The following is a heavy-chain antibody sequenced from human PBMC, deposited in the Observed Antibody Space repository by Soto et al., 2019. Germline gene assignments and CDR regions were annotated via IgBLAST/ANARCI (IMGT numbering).Heavy chain of an antibody. J-gene: IGHJ4*02. Sequence: TLSLTCTVSGVSITTTSYYWGWIRQPPGKGLEWIGSVYFSGTTYYNPSLKSRVTISVDTSKNHFSLRLSSVTAADTAIYYCARHGSYWGQGTLVTVSS. V-gene: IGHV4-39*01. CDR2: VYFSGTT. CDR3: ARHGSY. CDR1: GVSITTTSYY.